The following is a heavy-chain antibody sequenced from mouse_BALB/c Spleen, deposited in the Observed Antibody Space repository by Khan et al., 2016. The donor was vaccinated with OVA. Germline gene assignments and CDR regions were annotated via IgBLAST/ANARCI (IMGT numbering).Heavy chain of an antibody. D-gene: IGHD4-1*01. CDR3: TRRNWDVGWFAD. J-gene: IGHJ3*01. CDR2: IYPGNTDT. V-gene: IGHV1-5*01. Sequence: VQLKQSGTVLARPGASVKMSCKASGYTFTSYWMHWVKQRPGQGLEWIGDIYPGNTDTNYNQKFKGKAKLTAVTSTSTAYMELSSLTNEDSAVYYCTRRNWDVGWFADWGEGTLVTVSA. CDR1: GYTFTSYW.